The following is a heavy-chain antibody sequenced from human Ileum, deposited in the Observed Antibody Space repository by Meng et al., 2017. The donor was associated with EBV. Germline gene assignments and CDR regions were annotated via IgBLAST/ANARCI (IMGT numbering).Heavy chain of an antibody. J-gene: IGHJ5*02. Sequence: QLPLEESGQGLCKPSQTLSLPGTVSGGSISSGGYYWSWIRQHPGKGLEWIGYIHSSGSTYYNPSLRSRLTISVDTSKNQFSLKLSSVTAADTAVYYCARAPYGSGSPLGESWFDPWGQGTLVTASS. CDR1: GGSISSGGYY. V-gene: IGHV4-31*03. D-gene: IGHD3-10*01. CDR2: IHSSGST. CDR3: ARAPYGSGSPLGESWFDP.